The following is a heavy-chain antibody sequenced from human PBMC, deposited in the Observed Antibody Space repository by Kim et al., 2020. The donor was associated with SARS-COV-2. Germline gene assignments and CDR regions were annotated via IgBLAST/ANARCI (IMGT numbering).Heavy chain of an antibody. V-gene: IGHV1-69*13. Sequence: SVKVSCKASGGTFSSYAISWVRQAPGQGLEWMGGIIPIFGTANYAQKFQGRVTITADESTSTAYMELSSLRSEDTAVYYCASAREYCSGGSCPTYYYGMDVWGQGTTVTVSS. D-gene: IGHD2-15*01. CDR2: IIPIFGTA. CDR1: GGTFSSYA. J-gene: IGHJ6*02. CDR3: ASAREYCSGGSCPTYYYGMDV.